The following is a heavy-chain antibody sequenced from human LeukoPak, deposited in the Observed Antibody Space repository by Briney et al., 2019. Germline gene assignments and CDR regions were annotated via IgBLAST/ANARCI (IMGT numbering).Heavy chain of an antibody. D-gene: IGHD4-17*01. CDR2: ISSSSSYI. CDR1: GFTFSSYA. CDR3: ARGEVEGNDYGDYFSPFDI. J-gene: IGHJ3*02. Sequence: GGSLRLSCAASGFTFSSYAMSWVRQAPGKGLEWVSSISSSSSYIYYADSVKGRFTISRDNAKNSLYLQMNSLRAEDTAVYYCARGEVEGNDYGDYFSPFDIWGQGTMVTVS. V-gene: IGHV3-21*04.